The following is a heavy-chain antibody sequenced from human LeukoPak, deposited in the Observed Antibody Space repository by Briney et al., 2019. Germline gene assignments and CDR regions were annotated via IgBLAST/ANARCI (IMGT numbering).Heavy chain of an antibody. Sequence: SVKVSCKASGGIFNTHVISWVRQAPGQGLEWMGRILPIFDTTHYAQNFQGRVTITADESTTSGYMELTSLTSEDTAVYYCSIRPEMTLQHFEYRGQGTLVTVSS. CDR3: SIRPEMTLQHFEY. CDR2: ILPIFDTT. V-gene: IGHV1-69*13. CDR1: GGIFNTHV. D-gene: IGHD5-24*01. J-gene: IGHJ4*02.